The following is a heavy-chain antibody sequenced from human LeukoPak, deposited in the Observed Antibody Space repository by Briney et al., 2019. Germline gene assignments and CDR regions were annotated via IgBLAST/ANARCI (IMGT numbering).Heavy chain of an antibody. J-gene: IGHJ4*02. V-gene: IGHV4-34*01. Sequence: SETLSLTCAVYGGSFSGYYWSWIRQPPGKGLEWSGEINHSGSTYYNPSLKSRVTISVDTSKNQFSLKLSSVTAADTAVYYCARGRVEGDIVVVPAATPGYYFDYWGQGTLVTVSS. CDR1: GGSFSGYY. CDR3: ARGRVEGDIVVVPAATPGYYFDY. CDR2: INHSGST. D-gene: IGHD2-2*01.